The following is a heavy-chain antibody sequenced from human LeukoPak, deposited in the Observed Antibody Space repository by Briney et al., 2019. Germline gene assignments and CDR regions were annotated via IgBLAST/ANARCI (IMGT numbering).Heavy chain of an antibody. D-gene: IGHD3-3*01. Sequence: SETLSLTCTVSGGSVSSSRYYWGWIRQPPGKGLEWIGSIYYSGSTYYNPSLKSRVTISVDTSKNQFSLKLSSVTAADTAVYYCARLYDFWSGTDYWGQGTLVTVSS. CDR1: GGSVSSSRYY. V-gene: IGHV4-39*07. CDR2: IYYSGST. J-gene: IGHJ4*02. CDR3: ARLYDFWSGTDY.